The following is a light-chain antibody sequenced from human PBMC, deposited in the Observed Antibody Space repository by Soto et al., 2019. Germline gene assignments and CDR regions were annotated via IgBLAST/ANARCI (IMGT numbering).Light chain of an antibody. J-gene: IGKJ2*01. CDR3: QQRGTSPWT. Sequence: EVVLTQSPGTLSLSPGDRATLACRASQSVSSYYLAWYQQKPGQAPRLLIYGASSRATGVPDRFSGSGSGTDFTLTISRLEPEDFALYYCQQRGTSPWTFGQGTKLEIK. CDR1: QSVSSYY. V-gene: IGKV3-20*01. CDR2: GAS.